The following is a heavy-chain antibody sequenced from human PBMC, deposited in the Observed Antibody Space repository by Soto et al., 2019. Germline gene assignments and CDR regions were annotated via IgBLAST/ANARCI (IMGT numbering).Heavy chain of an antibody. V-gene: IGHV1-69*06. CDR1: GDIFSNYG. CDR2: IIPIFGTA. Sequence: SMHVSCQLFGDIFSNYGLSCFRVSPSAEAEWMGGIIPIFGTANYAQKFQGRATITADKSTRTAYMELNRLRFEDTAVYYCARSTVVVVATGYHYYAMDAWGQATKVT. CDR3: ARSTVVVVATGYHYYAMDA. J-gene: IGHJ6*02. D-gene: IGHD2-15*01.